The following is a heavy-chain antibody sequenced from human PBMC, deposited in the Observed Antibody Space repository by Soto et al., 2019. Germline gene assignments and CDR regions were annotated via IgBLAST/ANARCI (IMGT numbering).Heavy chain of an antibody. V-gene: IGHV1-69*12. J-gene: IGHJ1*01. CDR1: GGTFSSYA. D-gene: IGHD3-22*01. Sequence: QVQLVQSGAEVKKPGSSVKVSWKASGGTFSSYAISWVRQAPGQGLEWMGGIIPIFGTANYAQKFQGRVTITADESTSTAYMELSSLRSEDTAVYYCARDNYDSSGYYTSAEYFQHWGQGTLVTVSS. CDR3: ARDNYDSSGYYTSAEYFQH. CDR2: IIPIFGTA.